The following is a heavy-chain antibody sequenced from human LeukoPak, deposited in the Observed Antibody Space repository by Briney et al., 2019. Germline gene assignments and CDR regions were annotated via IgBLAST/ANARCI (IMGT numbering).Heavy chain of an antibody. V-gene: IGHV3-33*01. CDR2: IWYDGSNK. CDR1: GFTFSSYG. CDR3: TRDFPGMDV. Sequence: GGSLRLSCAASGFTFSSYGMHWVRQAPGKGLEWVAVIWYDGSNKYYADSVKGRFTISRDNSKNTLYLQMNSLRAEDTAVYYCTRDFPGMDVWGQGTTVTVSS. J-gene: IGHJ6*02.